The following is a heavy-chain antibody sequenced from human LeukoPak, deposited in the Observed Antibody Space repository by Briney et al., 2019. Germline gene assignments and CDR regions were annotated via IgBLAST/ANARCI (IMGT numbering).Heavy chain of an antibody. J-gene: IGHJ4*02. Sequence: PGGSLRLSCAASGSTVSSNYMSWVRQAPGKGLEWVSVIYSGGSTNYADSVKGRFTISRDNSKNTLYLQMNSLRAEDTAVYYCARALVGATDYYFDYWGQGTLVTVSS. CDR1: GSTVSSNY. CDR2: IYSGGST. CDR3: ARALVGATDYYFDY. V-gene: IGHV3-66*01. D-gene: IGHD1-26*01.